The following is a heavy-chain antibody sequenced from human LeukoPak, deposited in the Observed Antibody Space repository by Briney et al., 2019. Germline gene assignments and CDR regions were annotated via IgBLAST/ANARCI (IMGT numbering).Heavy chain of an antibody. V-gene: IGHV3-23*01. Sequence: GGSLRLSCAATGFTHSSYAMNWVRQAPGKRLEWVSGISGSGGNTYYADSVKGRFTISRDNSKNMLYLEMNSLRTEDTAVYYCAKGGRGSGSYNYFDKWGQGTLVTVSS. CDR2: ISGSGGNT. D-gene: IGHD3-10*01. CDR3: AKGGRGSGSYNYFDK. J-gene: IGHJ4*02. CDR1: GFTHSSYA.